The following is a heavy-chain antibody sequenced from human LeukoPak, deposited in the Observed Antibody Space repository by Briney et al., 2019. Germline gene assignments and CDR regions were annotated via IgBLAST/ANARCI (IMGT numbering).Heavy chain of an antibody. CDR2: ISGSGDST. Sequence: GGSLRLSCAASGFTFSSYAMSWVRQAPGKGLEWVSAISGSGDSTYYADSVKGRFTISGDNSKNTLYLQMNSLRAEDTAVYYCVRESGYSFDYWGQGSLVTVSS. D-gene: IGHD3-3*01. J-gene: IGHJ4*02. V-gene: IGHV3-23*01. CDR1: GFTFSSYA. CDR3: VRESGYSFDY.